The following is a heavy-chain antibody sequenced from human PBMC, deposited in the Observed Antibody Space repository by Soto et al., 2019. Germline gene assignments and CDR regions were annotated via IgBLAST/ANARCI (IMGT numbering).Heavy chain of an antibody. CDR2: ISAYNGNT. CDR3: ARVSSSSWYAPFDY. D-gene: IGHD6-13*01. Sequence: ASVKVSCKASGYTFTSYYMHWVRQAPGQGLEWMGWISAYNGNTNYAQKLQGRVTMTTDTSTSTAYMELRSLRSDDTAVYYCARVSSSSWYAPFDYWGQGTLVTVSS. V-gene: IGHV1-18*04. J-gene: IGHJ4*02. CDR1: GYTFTSYY.